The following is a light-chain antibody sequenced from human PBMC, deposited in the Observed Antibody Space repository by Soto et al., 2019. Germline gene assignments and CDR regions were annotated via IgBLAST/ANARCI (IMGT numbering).Light chain of an antibody. J-gene: IGLJ2*01. V-gene: IGLV1-40*01. Sequence: QSVLTQPPSVSGAPGQRVTISCTGSSSNIGAGYDVHWYQQLPGTAPKLLVHGNTDRPSGVPDRFSGSKSGTSASLAITGLQAEDEADYYCQSYDSSLSRWGFGGGTKLTVL. CDR1: SSNIGAGYD. CDR3: QSYDSSLSRWG. CDR2: GNT.